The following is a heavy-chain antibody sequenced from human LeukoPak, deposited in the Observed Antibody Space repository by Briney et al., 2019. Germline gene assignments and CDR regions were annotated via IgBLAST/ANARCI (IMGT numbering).Heavy chain of an antibody. J-gene: IGHJ4*02. V-gene: IGHV3-23*01. CDR2: ITGGGTTT. CDR1: GLTFNNYA. D-gene: IGHD6-19*01. Sequence: GGSLRLSCAASGLTFNNYAMSWVRQAPGKGLEWVSGITGGGTTTSYADSVKGRFTISRDNSKNTLFLQMNSLRAEDTAVYYCAKGTSGWYWRFDYWGQGTLVTVSS. CDR3: AKGTSGWYWRFDY.